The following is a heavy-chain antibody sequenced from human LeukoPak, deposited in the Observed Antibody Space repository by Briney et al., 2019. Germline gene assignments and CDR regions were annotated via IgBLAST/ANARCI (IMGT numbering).Heavy chain of an antibody. CDR1: GYAFTGYY. V-gene: IGHV1-2*02. D-gene: IGHD6-19*01. Sequence: ASVKVSCKASGYAFTGYYMHWVRQAPGQGLEWMGWINPNSGGTNYAQKFQGRVTMTRDTSIGTAYMELSRLRSDDTAVYYCARVDSSGWSYYFDYWGQGTLVTVSS. CDR3: ARVDSSGWSYYFDY. CDR2: INPNSGGT. J-gene: IGHJ4*02.